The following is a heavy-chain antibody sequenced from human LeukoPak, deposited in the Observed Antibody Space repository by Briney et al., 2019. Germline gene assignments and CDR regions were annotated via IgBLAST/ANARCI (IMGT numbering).Heavy chain of an antibody. CDR1: GFTLSSYE. D-gene: IGHD6-13*01. V-gene: IGHV3-23*01. CDR2: IDYSGGST. Sequence: PGGSLRLSCTASGFTLSSYEMSWIRQAPGKGLEWVSSIDYSGGSTHYADSVKGRFTISRDNSKNTLYLQMNSLRAEDTAVYYCARLQQLEHWGQGTLVTVSS. J-gene: IGHJ4*02. CDR3: ARLQQLEH.